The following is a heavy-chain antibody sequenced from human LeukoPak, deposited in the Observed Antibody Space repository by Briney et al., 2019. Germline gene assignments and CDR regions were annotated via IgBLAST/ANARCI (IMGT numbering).Heavy chain of an antibody. V-gene: IGHV3-7*01. D-gene: IGHD3-16*01. CDR2: IKQDGSEK. J-gene: IGHJ4*02. CDR1: GFIFNYYW. CDR3: ARGYVSLDY. Sequence: GGSLRLSCAASGFIFNYYWMSWLRQAPGKGLEWVANIKQDGSEKYYVDSVKGRFTISRDNAKNSVYLQMNSLRVEDTALYYCARGYVSLDYWGQGNLVTVSS.